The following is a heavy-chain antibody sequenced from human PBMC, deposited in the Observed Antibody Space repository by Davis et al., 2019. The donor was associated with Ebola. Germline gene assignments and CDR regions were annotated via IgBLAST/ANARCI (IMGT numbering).Heavy chain of an antibody. Sequence: GESLKISCAASGFTFSSYAMHWVRQAPGRGLEWVAFVRSHGSDDHYADSVKGRFTISRDNAKNSLYLQMNSLRDEDTAVYYCARDTEYSSGWYPFDYWGQGTLVTVSS. CDR1: GFTFSSYA. V-gene: IGHV3-30*02. CDR3: ARDTEYSSGWYPFDY. D-gene: IGHD6-19*01. CDR2: VRSHGSDD. J-gene: IGHJ4*02.